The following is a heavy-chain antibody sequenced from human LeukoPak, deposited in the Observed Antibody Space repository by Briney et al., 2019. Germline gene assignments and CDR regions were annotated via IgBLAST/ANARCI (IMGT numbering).Heavy chain of an antibody. Sequence: PGGSLRLSCVASGFTFSRHDMNWVRQAPGKGLEWVAVISYDGSNKYYADSVKGRLTISRDNSKNTLYLQMNSLRTEDTAVYYCAKGVSSSWSNDAFDIWGQGTMVTVSS. CDR1: GFTFSRHD. CDR3: AKGVSSSWSNDAFDI. V-gene: IGHV3-30*18. D-gene: IGHD6-13*01. CDR2: ISYDGSNK. J-gene: IGHJ3*02.